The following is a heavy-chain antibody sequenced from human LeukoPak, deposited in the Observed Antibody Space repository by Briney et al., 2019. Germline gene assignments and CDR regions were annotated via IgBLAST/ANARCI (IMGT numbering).Heavy chain of an antibody. Sequence: SETLSLTCTVSGGSISSYYWGWIRQPPGKGLEWIGSIYYSGSTYYNPSLKSRVTISVDTSKNQFSLKLSSVTAADTAVYCCAREHYYDSSGYYRYFDYWGQGTLVTVSS. CDR2: IYYSGST. CDR3: AREHYYDSSGYYRYFDY. J-gene: IGHJ4*02. V-gene: IGHV4-39*02. CDR1: GGSISSYY. D-gene: IGHD3-22*01.